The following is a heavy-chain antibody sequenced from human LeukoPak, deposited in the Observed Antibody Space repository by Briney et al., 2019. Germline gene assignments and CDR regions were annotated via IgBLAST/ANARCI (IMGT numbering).Heavy chain of an antibody. V-gene: IGHV3-21*01. CDR3: ARAAIAAAGIYYYMDV. CDR2: ISTSSSYI. CDR1: GFTFSSYS. D-gene: IGHD6-13*01. Sequence: PGGSLRLSCAASGFTFSSYSMNWVRQAPGKGLEWVSFISTSSSYIHNADSVKGRFTISRHNAKNSLYLQMNSLRAEDTAVYYYARAAIAAAGIYYYMDVWGKGTTVTVSS. J-gene: IGHJ6*03.